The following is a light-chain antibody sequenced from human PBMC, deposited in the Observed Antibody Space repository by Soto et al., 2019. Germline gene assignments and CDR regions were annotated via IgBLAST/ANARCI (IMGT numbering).Light chain of an antibody. CDR3: AAWDDSLNGPL. CDR1: SSNIGTNS. V-gene: IGLV1-44*01. J-gene: IGLJ2*01. Sequence: QSVLTQPPSASGTPGQRVTISCSGSSSNIGTNSVNWYLQLPGTTPKLLIYSNNQWPSGVPDRFSGSKSGSSASLAISGLRAEEEGDYYCAAWDDSLNGPLFGGGTQLTVL. CDR2: SNN.